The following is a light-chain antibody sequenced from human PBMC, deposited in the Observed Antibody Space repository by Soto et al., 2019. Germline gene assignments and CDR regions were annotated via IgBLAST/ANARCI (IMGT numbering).Light chain of an antibody. CDR3: QQYGNSRWT. J-gene: IGKJ1*01. V-gene: IGKV3-20*01. CDR1: QSVSNSY. Sequence: EIVLTQSPGTLSLSPGERATLSCRASQSVSNSYLAWYQQKPGQAPRLLIYGASSRATGIPDRFSGSGSGTDFTLTISRLEPEDFAVYYFQQYGNSRWTFGQGTKVQI. CDR2: GAS.